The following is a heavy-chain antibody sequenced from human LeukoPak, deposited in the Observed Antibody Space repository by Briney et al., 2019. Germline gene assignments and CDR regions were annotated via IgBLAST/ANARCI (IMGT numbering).Heavy chain of an antibody. CDR2: VSGSGGST. CDR1: GLTFSTYA. V-gene: IGHV3-23*01. CDR3: AKDRAASGTGSYYYMDV. J-gene: IGHJ6*03. D-gene: IGHD6-13*01. Sequence: GGSLRLSCAASGLTFSTYAMSWVRQAPRKGLEWVSGVSGSGGSTYYADSAKGRFTISRDNSKNTLYPQMSGLRAEDTAVYYCAKDRAASGTGSYYYMDVWGKGTTVTVSS.